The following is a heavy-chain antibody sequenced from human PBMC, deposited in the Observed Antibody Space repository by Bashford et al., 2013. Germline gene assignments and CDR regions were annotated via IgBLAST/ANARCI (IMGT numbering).Heavy chain of an antibody. D-gene: IGHD5-18*01. J-gene: IGHJ4*02. CDR3: ATGTPRNGYSDGGY. Sequence: ASVKVSCKASGYTFTSYDINWVRQATGQGLEWMGWMNPNSGNTDYAQKFQGRVTMTRNTSITTAYMELSSLRSDDTAVYYCATGTPRNGYSDGGYWGQGTLVTVSS. CDR2: MNPNSGNT. V-gene: IGHV1-8*01. CDR1: GYTFTSYD.